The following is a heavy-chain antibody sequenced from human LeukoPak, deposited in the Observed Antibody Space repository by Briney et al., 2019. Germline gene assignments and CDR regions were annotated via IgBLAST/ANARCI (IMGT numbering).Heavy chain of an antibody. V-gene: IGHV3-23*01. J-gene: IGHJ4*02. Sequence: PGGSLRLSCAASGFAVSSNYVSWVRQAPGMGLEWVSAITGSTYSTYYADSVRGRFTISRDNSKNTLYLQMNSLRDDDTAVYYCAKDQLNRFCSSGSCSITHDYWGQGTLVTVSS. CDR2: ITGSTYST. D-gene: IGHD2-15*01. CDR3: AKDQLNRFCSSGSCSITHDY. CDR1: GFAVSSNY.